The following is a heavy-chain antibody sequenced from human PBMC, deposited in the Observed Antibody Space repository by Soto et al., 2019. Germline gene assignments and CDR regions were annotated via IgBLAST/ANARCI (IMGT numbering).Heavy chain of an antibody. Sequence: PGASVKVSCKASGFIFTSSSVQWVRQARGQRLEWIGWITVGTGNTNYAQKFQERVTITRDMSTSTAYMELSNLRSEDTAVYYCAAGDSSGYYGGWGQGTQVTVSS. D-gene: IGHD3-22*01. CDR1: GFIFTSSS. CDR3: AAGDSSGYYGG. V-gene: IGHV1-58*01. CDR2: ITVGTGNT. J-gene: IGHJ4*02.